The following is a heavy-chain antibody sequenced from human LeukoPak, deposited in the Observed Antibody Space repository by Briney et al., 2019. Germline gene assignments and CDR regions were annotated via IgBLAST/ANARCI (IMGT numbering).Heavy chain of an antibody. V-gene: IGHV3-53*01. CDR3: ARSGRQCSGTSCYNAPFDP. J-gene: IGHJ5*02. CDR1: GFTVSSNY. Sequence: GGSLRLSCAASGFTVSSNYMSWVRQAPGKGLEWVSVIYSGGSTYYADSVKGRFTISRDNSKNTLYLQMNSLRAEDTAVYYCARSGRQCSGTSCYNAPFDPWGQGTLVTVSS. D-gene: IGHD2-2*02. CDR2: IYSGGST.